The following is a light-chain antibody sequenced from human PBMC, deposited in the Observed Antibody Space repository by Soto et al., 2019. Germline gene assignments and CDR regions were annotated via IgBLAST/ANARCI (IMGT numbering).Light chain of an antibody. CDR3: AAWDASLSACV. V-gene: IGLV1-47*02. CDR1: SSNIGGNS. J-gene: IGLJ1*01. CDR2: YSN. Sequence: QSVLPQPPSVSAAPGQKVTISCSGSSSNIGGNSVSWYQQLPGTAPKLLIYYSNQRPSGVPDRFSGSRSCTSASLAIVGLRSEDEAIYYCAAWDASLSACVFGNGTKVTVL.